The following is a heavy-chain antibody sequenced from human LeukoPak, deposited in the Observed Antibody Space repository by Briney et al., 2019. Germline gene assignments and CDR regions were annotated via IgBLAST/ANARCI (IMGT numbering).Heavy chain of an antibody. V-gene: IGHV3-21*01. Sequence: PGRSLRLSCAASGFTFSSYGMHWVRQAPGKGLERVSSISSSSSYIYYADSVKGRFTISRDNAKNSLYLQMNSLRAEDTAVYYCASYRDGYCSSTSCYGGPYYYYGMDVWGQGTTVTVSS. D-gene: IGHD2-2*03. CDR3: ASYRDGYCSSTSCYGGPYYYYGMDV. CDR1: GFTFSSYG. J-gene: IGHJ6*02. CDR2: ISSSSSYI.